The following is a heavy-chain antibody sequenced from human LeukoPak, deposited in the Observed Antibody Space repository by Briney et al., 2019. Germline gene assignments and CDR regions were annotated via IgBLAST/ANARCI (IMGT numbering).Heavy chain of an antibody. D-gene: IGHD3-22*01. V-gene: IGHV1-2*02. CDR2: VNPNSGGT. CDR1: GYTFTVYY. CDR3: ATGGHVRVYDSSAYYGHY. J-gene: IGHJ4*02. Sequence: ASVKVSCKASGYTFTVYYIYWVRQAPGQGLEWMGWVNPNSGGTNYAQKFQGRVTMTRDMSTSTVYMELSSLRSEDTAVYYCATGGHVRVYDSSAYYGHYWGQGTLVTVSS.